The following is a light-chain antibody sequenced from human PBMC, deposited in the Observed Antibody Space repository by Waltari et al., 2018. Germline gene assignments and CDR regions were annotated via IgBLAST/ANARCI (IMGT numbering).Light chain of an antibody. CDR2: TAS. V-gene: IGKV1-39*01. CDR1: QSISNY. CDR3: QQSYTSPFT. Sequence: DIQMTQSPSSLSASVGDGVTITCRASQSISNYLNWYQQKPGKAPKLLIYTASSLQSGVPSRFSGAGSGTDFTLTISSLQPEDFATYYCQQSYTSPFTFGPGTKVDI. J-gene: IGKJ3*01.